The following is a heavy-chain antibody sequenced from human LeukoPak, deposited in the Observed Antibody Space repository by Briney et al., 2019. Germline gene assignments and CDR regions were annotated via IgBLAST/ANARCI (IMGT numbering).Heavy chain of an antibody. D-gene: IGHD5-12*01. CDR1: GFTFDNYA. CDR3: AKVDYRGYFDY. CDR2: ISWNSGSM. J-gene: IGHJ4*02. Sequence: GGSLRLSCAASGFTFDNYAMHWVRQAPGKGLEWVSGISWNSGSMGYADSVKGRFTISRDNSKNTLYLQTNSLRAEDTAVYYCAKVDYRGYFDYWGQGTLVTVSS. V-gene: IGHV3-9*01.